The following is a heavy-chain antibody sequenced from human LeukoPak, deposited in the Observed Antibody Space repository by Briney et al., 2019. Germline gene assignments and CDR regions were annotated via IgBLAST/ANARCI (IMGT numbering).Heavy chain of an antibody. V-gene: IGHV3-33*08. Sequence: GGSLRLSCAASGFTFSSYAMHWVRQAPGKGLEWVAVIWYDGSNKYYADSVKGRFTISRDNSKNTLYLQMNSLRAEDTAVYYCARDHVSDSSSLDYWGQGTLVTVSP. CDR3: ARDHVSDSSSLDY. J-gene: IGHJ4*02. CDR2: IWYDGSNK. D-gene: IGHD6-6*01. CDR1: GFTFSSYA.